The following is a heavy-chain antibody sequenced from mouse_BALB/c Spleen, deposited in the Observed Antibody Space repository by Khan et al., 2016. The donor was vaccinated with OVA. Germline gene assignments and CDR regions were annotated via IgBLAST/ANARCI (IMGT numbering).Heavy chain of an antibody. CDR1: GYSFTGYY. J-gene: IGHJ3*01. Sequence: SGPDLVKPGASVKMSCKASGYSFTGYYMNWVKQSHGKSLECIGRVNPNTGNTNYNQQFRGKAILIVDTSSSTAYMELRSLTSEDSAVYYCARGYDFFAYWGQGTLVTVSA. CDR2: VNPNTGNT. D-gene: IGHD2-14*01. CDR3: ARGYDFFAY. V-gene: IGHV1-26*01.